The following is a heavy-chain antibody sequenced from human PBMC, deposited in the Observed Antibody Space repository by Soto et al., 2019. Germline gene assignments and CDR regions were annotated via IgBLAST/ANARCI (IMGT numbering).Heavy chain of an antibody. CDR1: GGSFSGNY. V-gene: IGHV4-34*01. CDR3: ARPPRRYYDFRSCYGFDP. CDR2: INHSGST. D-gene: IGHD3-3*01. Sequence: PSETLSLTCADYGGSFSGNYWSWIRQPPGKGLEWIREINHSGSTNYDPSLKSRVTISVDTSKNKFSLKLSSVTAADTAVYYCARPPRRYYDFRSCYGFDPWGQGTLVTVSS. J-gene: IGHJ5*02.